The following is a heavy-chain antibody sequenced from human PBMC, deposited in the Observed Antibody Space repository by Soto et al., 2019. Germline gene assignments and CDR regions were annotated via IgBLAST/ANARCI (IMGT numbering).Heavy chain of an antibody. CDR1: GGSISSDNW. J-gene: IGHJ4*02. D-gene: IGHD3-10*01. CDR3: ARLSASSKLRGVVIN. Sequence: QVHLQESGPDLVRPSETLSLTCPFSGGSISSDNWWSWVRQTPGMGLEWIGEIYHSGNTNYNPSLKSRVSMSVEQSKNQCSLKVTSVTAADTALYYCARLSASSKLRGVVINWGQGTLVTVSS. CDR2: IYHSGNT. V-gene: IGHV4-4*02.